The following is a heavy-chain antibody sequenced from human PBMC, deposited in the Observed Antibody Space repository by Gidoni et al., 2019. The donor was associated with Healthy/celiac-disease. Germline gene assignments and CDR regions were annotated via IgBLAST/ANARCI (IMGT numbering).Heavy chain of an antibody. CDR1: GGTFRSHT. Sequence: QVQRVQSGAEVKKPGSSVKVSCKASGGTFRSHTISWVRQAPGQGLEWMGRISPILAIANYAQKFQGRLTITADKSTSTAYMELSSLRSEDTAVYYCAIHRYSGYERKDWYFDLWGRGTLVTVSS. D-gene: IGHD5-12*01. CDR2: ISPILAIA. V-gene: IGHV1-69*02. CDR3: AIHRYSGYERKDWYFDL. J-gene: IGHJ2*01.